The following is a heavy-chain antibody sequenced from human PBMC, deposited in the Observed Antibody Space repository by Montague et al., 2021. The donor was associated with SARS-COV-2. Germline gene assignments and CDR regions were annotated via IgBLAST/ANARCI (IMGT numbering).Heavy chain of an antibody. CDR2: IYYTGSA. Sequence: SETLSLTCSVSGDSISSYYWSWILQSPVRGLDWIGHIYYTGSAKYNPSLKSRVSISVDTSRRQFSLNLKSVTAADTAVYYCAGAQTTCFIANCVNYFDYWGQGAQVTVSS. D-gene: IGHD1-1*01. V-gene: IGHV4-59*01. J-gene: IGHJ4*02. CDR3: AGAQTTCFIANCVNYFDY. CDR1: GDSISSYY.